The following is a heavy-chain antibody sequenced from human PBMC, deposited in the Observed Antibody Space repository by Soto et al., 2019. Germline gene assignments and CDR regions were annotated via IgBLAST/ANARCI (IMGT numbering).Heavy chain of an antibody. CDR3: ARALTYYYDSRNDAFDI. D-gene: IGHD3-22*01. V-gene: IGHV3-33*01. J-gene: IGHJ3*02. CDR1: GXTFSSYG. CDR2: IWYDGSNK. Sequence: SLRLSCAASGXTFSSYGIPWVRQAPGRGLEWGAVIWYDGSNKYYADSVKGRFTISRDNSKNTLYLQMNSLRDEDPPVYYCARALTYYYDSRNDAFDIWGQGTMGTVSS.